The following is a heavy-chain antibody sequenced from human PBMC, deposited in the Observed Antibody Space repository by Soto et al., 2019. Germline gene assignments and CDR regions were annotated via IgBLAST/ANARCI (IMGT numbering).Heavy chain of an antibody. D-gene: IGHD2-15*01. V-gene: IGHV4-34*01. CDR3: ARGITLEDIVVVVAATPYYFDY. CDR1: GGSFSGYY. Sequence: SETLSLTCAVYGGSFSGYYWSWIRQPPGKGLEWIGEINHSGSTNYNPSLKSRVTISVDTSKNQFSLKLSSVTAADTAVYYCARGITLEDIVVVVAATPYYFDYWGQGTLVTVSS. CDR2: INHSGST. J-gene: IGHJ4*02.